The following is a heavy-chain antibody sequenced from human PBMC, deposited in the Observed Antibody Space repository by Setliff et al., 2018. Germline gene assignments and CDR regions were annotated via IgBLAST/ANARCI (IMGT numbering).Heavy chain of an antibody. CDR1: GFTLSDYY. Sequence: PGGSLRLSCAASGFTLSDYYMTWIRQAPGKGLEWVSYIGNSDRRTNYADSVKGRFTLSRDNAKNSLYLQMNSLRAEDTAVYYCARLALTGYDSSGYYYALDYYYYMDVWGKGTTVTVSS. V-gene: IGHV3-11*04. CDR2: IGNSDRRT. D-gene: IGHD3-22*01. J-gene: IGHJ6*03. CDR3: ARLALTGYDSSGYYYALDYYYYMDV.